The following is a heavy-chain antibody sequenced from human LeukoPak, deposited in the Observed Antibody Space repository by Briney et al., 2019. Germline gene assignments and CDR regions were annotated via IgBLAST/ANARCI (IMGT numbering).Heavy chain of an antibody. Sequence: PGGSLRLSCAGSGFIFSDFYMNWIRQAPGKGLEWLAYISPSGSYTTYGDSVKGRFVISRDNTKNSVYLQMSSLRAEDTAMYFCASDQVSGVFDYWGQGARVIVS. CDR3: ASDQVSGVFDY. J-gene: IGHJ4*02. CDR2: ISPSGSYT. D-gene: IGHD5/OR15-5a*01. V-gene: IGHV3-11*05. CDR1: GFIFSDFY.